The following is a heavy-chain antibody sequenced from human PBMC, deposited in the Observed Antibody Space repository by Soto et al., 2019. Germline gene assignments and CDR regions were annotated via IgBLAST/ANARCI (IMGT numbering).Heavy chain of an antibody. CDR2: INPSGGST. J-gene: IGHJ4*02. D-gene: IGHD5-18*01. Sequence: QVQLVQSGAEVKKPGASVKVSCKASGYTFTSYYMHWGGQAPGQGLEWMGIINPSGGSTSYAQKFQGRVTMTRDTSTSTVYMELSSLRSEDTAVYYCATMPQKGYSYGYYWGQGTLVTVSS. CDR3: ATMPQKGYSYGYY. V-gene: IGHV1-46*01. CDR1: GYTFTSYY.